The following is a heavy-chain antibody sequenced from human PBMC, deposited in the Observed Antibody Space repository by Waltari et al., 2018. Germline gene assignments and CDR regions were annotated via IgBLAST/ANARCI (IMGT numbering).Heavy chain of an antibody. V-gene: IGHV4-39*01. CDR2: IYYSGST. Sequence: QLQLQESGPGLVKPSETLSLTCTVSGGSISSSSYYWGWIRQPPGKGLEWIGSIYYSGSTYYNPSLKSRVTISVDTSKNQFSLKLSSVTAADTAVYYCARLDSSSWHPFDYWGQGTLVTVSS. CDR3: ARLDSSSWHPFDY. D-gene: IGHD6-13*01. J-gene: IGHJ4*02. CDR1: GGSISSSSYY.